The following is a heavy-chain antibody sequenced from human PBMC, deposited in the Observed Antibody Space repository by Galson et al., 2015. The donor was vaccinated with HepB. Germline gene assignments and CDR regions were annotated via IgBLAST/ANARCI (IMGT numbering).Heavy chain of an antibody. D-gene: IGHD4-11*01. Sequence: SLRLSCAGSGFTFSNYAMSWVRQAPGKGLEWVSSISDSGDSTNYADSVKGRFISSRDNSKNTLYLQMNSLRAEDTAVYFCAKAPTGLPYDVFDVWGQGTMVTVSS. J-gene: IGHJ3*01. CDR1: GFTFSNYA. V-gene: IGHV3-23*01. CDR2: ISDSGDST. CDR3: AKAPTGLPYDVFDV.